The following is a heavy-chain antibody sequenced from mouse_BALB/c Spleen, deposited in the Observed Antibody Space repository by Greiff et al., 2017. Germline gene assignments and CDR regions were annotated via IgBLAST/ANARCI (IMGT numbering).Heavy chain of an antibody. D-gene: IGHD2-4*01. CDR3: VREPIYYDYDGGFDY. CDR1: GFSLTSYD. J-gene: IGHJ2*01. Sequence: VQLQQSGPGLVAPSQSLSITCTVSGFSLTSYDISWIRQPPGKGLEWLGVIWTGGGTNYNSAFMSRLSISKDNSKSQVFLKMNSLQTDDTAIYYCVREPIYYDYDGGFDYWGQGTTLTVSS. CDR2: IWTGGGT. V-gene: IGHV2-9-2*01.